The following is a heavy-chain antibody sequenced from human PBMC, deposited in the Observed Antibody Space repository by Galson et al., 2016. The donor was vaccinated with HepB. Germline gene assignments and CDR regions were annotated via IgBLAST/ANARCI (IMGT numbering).Heavy chain of an antibody. V-gene: IGHV3-7*03. CDR1: GFMFPFRTHW. Sequence: SLRLSCAASGFMFPFRTHWMSWVRQAPGKGLECVAHINQDETEKYYADSVKGRFTISRDNAKNSLYLQMNSLRAEDTAVYYCAREGREYYDSSGPGDAFDIWGQGTMVTASS. J-gene: IGHJ3*02. D-gene: IGHD3-22*01. CDR2: INQDETEK. CDR3: AREGREYYDSSGPGDAFDI.